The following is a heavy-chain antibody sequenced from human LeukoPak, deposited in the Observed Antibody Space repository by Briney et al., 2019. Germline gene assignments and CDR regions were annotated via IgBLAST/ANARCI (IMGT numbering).Heavy chain of an antibody. CDR1: GGSISSYY. CDR2: IYYSGST. D-gene: IGHD3-10*01. CDR3: ASSLDTYYYGSGSYFDY. Sequence: SETLSLTCTVSGGSISSYYWSWIRQPPGKGLEWIGYIYYSGSTNYNPSLKSRVTISVDTSKNQFSLKLSSVTAADTAVYYCASSLDTYYYGSGSYFDYWGQGTLVTVSS. J-gene: IGHJ4*02. V-gene: IGHV4-59*08.